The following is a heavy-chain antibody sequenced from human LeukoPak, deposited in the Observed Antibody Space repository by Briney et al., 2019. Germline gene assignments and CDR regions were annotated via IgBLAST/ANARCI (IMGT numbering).Heavy chain of an antibody. CDR2: INHSGST. Sequence: SETLSLTCAVYGGSFSGYYWSWIRQPPGKGLEWIGEINHSGSTNYNPSLKSRVTISVDTSKNQFSLKLSSVTAADTAVYYCARAGGRITIFGVVMFDYWGRGTLVTASS. D-gene: IGHD3-3*01. CDR1: GGSFSGYY. CDR3: ARAGGRITIFGVVMFDY. J-gene: IGHJ4*02. V-gene: IGHV4-34*01.